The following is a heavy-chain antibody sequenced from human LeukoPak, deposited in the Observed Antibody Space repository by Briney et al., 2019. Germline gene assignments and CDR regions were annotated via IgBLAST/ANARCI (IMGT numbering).Heavy chain of an antibody. CDR2: IHSSRGT. CDR1: ADSISGHF. V-gene: IGHV4-59*11. Sequence: PSETLSLTCGVSADSISGHFWTWLRQPPGKALEWVGYIHSSRGTKYNPSLESRVSLSLDASKNQFSLRLNSVTAADTAVYYCARLHCSSSSCLFPVFGYTNWFDPWGQGTLVTVSS. D-gene: IGHD2-2*01. CDR3: ARLHCSSSSCLFPVFGYTNWFDP. J-gene: IGHJ5*02.